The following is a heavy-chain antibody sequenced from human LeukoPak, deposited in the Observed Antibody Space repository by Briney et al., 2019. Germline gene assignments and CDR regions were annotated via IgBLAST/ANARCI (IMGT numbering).Heavy chain of an antibody. V-gene: IGHV1-18*04. CDR3: ARDQGSGYFYMSAFDI. Sequence: ASVKVSCKASGYTFTGYYMHWVRQAPGQGLEWMGWINPNNGNTNYAQKLQGRVTMTTDTSTSTAYMELRSLRSDDTAVYYCARDQGSGYFYMSAFDIWGQGTMVTVSS. CDR1: GYTFTGYY. D-gene: IGHD3-22*01. CDR2: INPNNGNT. J-gene: IGHJ3*02.